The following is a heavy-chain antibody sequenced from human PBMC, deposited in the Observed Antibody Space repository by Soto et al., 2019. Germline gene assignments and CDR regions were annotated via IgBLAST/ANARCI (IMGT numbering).Heavy chain of an antibody. J-gene: IGHJ4*02. V-gene: IGHV1-8*01. Sequence: QVQLVQSGAEVKKPGASVKVSCKASGYTFTSYDINWVRQATGQGLEWMGWMNPNSGNTGYAQKFQGRVTMTRNTSISTAYMELSSLRSEDTAVYYCATTYDFWSGYQPHGDYWGQGTLVTVSS. CDR1: GYTFTSYD. CDR3: ATTYDFWSGYQPHGDY. D-gene: IGHD3-3*01. CDR2: MNPNSGNT.